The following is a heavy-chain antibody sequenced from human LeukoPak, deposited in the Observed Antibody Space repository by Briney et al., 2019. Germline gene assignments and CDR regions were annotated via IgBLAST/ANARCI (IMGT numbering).Heavy chain of an antibody. CDR2: ISSSSSYI. CDR1: GFTFSSYS. V-gene: IGHV3-21*01. CDR3: ARDTLGYCSSTSCSHAFDI. Sequence: GGSLRLSCAASGFTFSSYSMNWVRQAPGKGLEWVSSISSSSSYIYYADSVKGRFTISRDNAKNSLYLQMNRLRAEDTAVYYCARDTLGYCSSTSCSHAFDIWGQGTMVTVSS. D-gene: IGHD2-2*01. J-gene: IGHJ3*02.